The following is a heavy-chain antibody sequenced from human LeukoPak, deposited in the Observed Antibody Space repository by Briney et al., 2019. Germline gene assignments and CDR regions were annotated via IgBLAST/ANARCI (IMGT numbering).Heavy chain of an antibody. D-gene: IGHD6-13*01. CDR1: GGTFSSYA. J-gene: IGHJ5*02. Sequence: SVRVSCKASGGTFSSYAISWVRQAPGQGLEWMGGIIPIFGTANYAQKFQGRVTITADKSTSTAYMELSSLRSEDTAVYYCARDSSTDSSSWYWFDPWGRGTLVTVSS. CDR2: IIPIFGTA. V-gene: IGHV1-69*06. CDR3: ARDSSTDSSSWYWFDP.